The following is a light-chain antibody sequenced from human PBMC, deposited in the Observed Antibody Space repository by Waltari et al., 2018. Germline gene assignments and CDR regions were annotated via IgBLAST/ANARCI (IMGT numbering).Light chain of an antibody. CDR2: KDS. J-gene: IGLJ3*02. CDR3: QSADSSRMYWV. V-gene: IGLV3-25*03. Sequence: SYELTQPPSVSVSPGQTARITCSGDALPKQYAYWYQQKPGQAPVLLIYKDSQRPSGIPERFSASSSATTVTLTISGVQAEDEADYYCQSADSSRMYWVFGGGTKLTVL. CDR1: ALPKQY.